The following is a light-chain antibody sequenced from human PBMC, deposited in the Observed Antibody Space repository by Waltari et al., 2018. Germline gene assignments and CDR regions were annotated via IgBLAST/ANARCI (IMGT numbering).Light chain of an antibody. J-gene: IGKJ1*01. CDR3: MQGTRWPTWT. V-gene: IGKV2-30*01. CDR1: QSLVNYDGNTY. CDR2: KVS. Sequence: DVVMTQSPLSLPVTLGQPASIPCRSSQSLVNYDGNTYLSWFQQRPGQSPRRLIYKVSNRDPGVPDRFSGSGSGTDFTLKISRVEAEDVGVYYCMQGTRWPTWTFGQGTTVEIK.